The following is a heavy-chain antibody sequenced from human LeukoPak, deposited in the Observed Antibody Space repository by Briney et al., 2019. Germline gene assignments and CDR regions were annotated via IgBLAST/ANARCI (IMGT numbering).Heavy chain of an antibody. CDR1: GFTFDDYG. D-gene: IGHD5-12*01. CDR3: ARERGYSGYIRAWFDP. V-gene: IGHV3-20*04. J-gene: IGHJ5*02. Sequence: RTGGSLRLSCAASGFTFDDYGMSWVRQGPGKGLEWVSGINWNGGSTGYADSVKGRFTISRDNAKNSLYLQMNSLRDEDTALYYRARERGYSGYIRAWFDPWGQGTLVTVSS. CDR2: INWNGGST.